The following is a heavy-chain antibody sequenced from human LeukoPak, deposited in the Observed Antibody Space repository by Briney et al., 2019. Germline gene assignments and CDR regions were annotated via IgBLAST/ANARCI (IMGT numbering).Heavy chain of an antibody. CDR2: IYYSGST. Sequence: SETLSLTCTVSGGSISSYYWSWIRQPPGKGLEWIGYIYYSGSTNYNPSLKSRVTISVDTSKNQFSLKLSSVTAADTAVYYCARDRWLLDCYYGMDVWGQGTTVTVSS. CDR1: GGSISSYY. D-gene: IGHD5-12*01. J-gene: IGHJ6*02. V-gene: IGHV4-59*01. CDR3: ARDRWLLDCYYGMDV.